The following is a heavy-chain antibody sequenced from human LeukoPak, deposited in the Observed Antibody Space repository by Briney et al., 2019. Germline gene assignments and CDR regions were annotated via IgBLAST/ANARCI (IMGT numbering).Heavy chain of an antibody. CDR3: ARDSPVLTY. CDR2: ISSSSSYI. D-gene: IGHD1-20*01. J-gene: IGHJ4*02. CDR1: GFTFSSYS. Sequence: GGSLRLSCAASGFTFSSYSMNWVRQAPGKGLEWVSSISSSSSYIYYADSVKGRFTISRDSSKNTLYLQMNSLRVEDTAVYYCARDSPVLTYWGQGTLVTVSS. V-gene: IGHV3-21*04.